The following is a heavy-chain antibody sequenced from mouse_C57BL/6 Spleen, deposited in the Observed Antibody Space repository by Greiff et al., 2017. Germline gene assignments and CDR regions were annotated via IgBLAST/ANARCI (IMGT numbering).Heavy chain of an antibody. Sequence: QVQLQQSGAELVRPGASVKMSCKASGYTFTSYTMHWVKQRPGQGLEWIGYINPSSGYTKYNQKFKDKATLTADKSSSTAYMQLSSLTSEDSAVYYYSRNPVPNTTVDYWGQGTTLTVSS. CDR3: SRNPVPNTTVDY. J-gene: IGHJ2*01. CDR1: GYTFTSYT. CDR2: INPSSGYT. V-gene: IGHV1-4*01. D-gene: IGHD1-1*01.